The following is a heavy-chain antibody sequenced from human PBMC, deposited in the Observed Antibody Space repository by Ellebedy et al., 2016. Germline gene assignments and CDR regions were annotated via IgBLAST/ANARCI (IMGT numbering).Heavy chain of an antibody. CDR1: GVSIRSYY. D-gene: IGHD4-23*01. CDR3: ACRHSNSFALDV. CDR2: IHTTGST. J-gene: IGHJ6*04. Sequence: GSLRLXXSVSGVSIRSYYWSWIRQPAGKGLEFIGRIHTTGSTNYNPSLKSRATMSVDTSKNQFSLILSSVTAADTAVYYCACRHSNSFALDVWGKGTTITVSS. V-gene: IGHV4-4*07.